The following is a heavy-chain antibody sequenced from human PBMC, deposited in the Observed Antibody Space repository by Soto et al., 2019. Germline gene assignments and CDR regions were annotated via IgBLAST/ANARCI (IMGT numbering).Heavy chain of an antibody. CDR1: GGSISSSAYY. J-gene: IGHJ3*02. CDR2: MSYGANT. CDR3: ARRMGAFDI. Sequence: SETLSLTCTVSGGSISSSAYYWGGIRQPPGKGLEWIGIMSYGANTYYNPSLKSRVTISVDTSNNQFSLKLSSVTAADTAVYYCARRMGAFDIWGQGTMVTVSS. V-gene: IGHV4-39*01.